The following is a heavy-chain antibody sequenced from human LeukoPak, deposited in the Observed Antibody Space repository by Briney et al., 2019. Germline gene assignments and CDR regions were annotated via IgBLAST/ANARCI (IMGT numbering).Heavy chain of an antibody. CDR3: ARGRYGWLPFDY. V-gene: IGHV4-4*07. CDR2: IYTSGST. D-gene: IGHD3-16*01. CDR1: GGSISSYY. J-gene: IGHJ4*02. Sequence: PSETLSLTCTVSGGSISSYYWSWIRQHAGKGLEWIGRIYTSGSTNYNPSLKSRVTISVDTSKNQFTLKLSSVTAADTAVYYCARGRYGWLPFDYWGQGALVTVSS.